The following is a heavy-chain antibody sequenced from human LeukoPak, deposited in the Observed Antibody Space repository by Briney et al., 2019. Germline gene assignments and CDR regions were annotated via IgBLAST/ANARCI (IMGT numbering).Heavy chain of an antibody. J-gene: IGHJ4*02. D-gene: IGHD6-13*01. V-gene: IGHV3-53*01. CDR3: ARGAATGPTLGLDY. CDR2: VYTGGTP. CDR1: GFTVSSNY. Sequence: GGSLRLSCVASGFTVSSNYMTWVRQAPGKGLEWVSVVYTGGTPYYADSVKGRFTISRDISKSTVYLQMNSLRVEDTAVYFCARGAATGPTLGLDYWGQGTLVTVSS.